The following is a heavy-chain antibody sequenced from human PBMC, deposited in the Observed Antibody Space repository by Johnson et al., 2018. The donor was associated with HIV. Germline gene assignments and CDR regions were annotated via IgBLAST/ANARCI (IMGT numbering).Heavy chain of an antibody. CDR2: VRWNSGSI. J-gene: IGHJ3*02. D-gene: IGHD6-13*01. V-gene: IGHV3-9*01. CDR3: AKDSSSWTRGAFDI. CDR1: GFSFEEYA. Sequence: VQLVESGGGLVQPGRSLRLSCAASGFSFEEYAMHWVRQVPGKGLEWVSGVRWNSGSIGYADSVKGRFTISRDNAKNSLYLQMNSLRAEDTALYYCAKDSSSWTRGAFDIWGQGTMVTVSS.